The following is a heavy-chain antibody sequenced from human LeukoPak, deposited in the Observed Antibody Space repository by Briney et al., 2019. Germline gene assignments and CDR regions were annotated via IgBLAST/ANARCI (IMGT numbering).Heavy chain of an antibody. CDR1: GGTFSSSA. CDR3: ATWGDGYNSGYSDYYYSYYMDV. Sequence: SVKVSCKASGGTFSSSAISWVRQAPGQGLEWMGGIIPIFGTTKYAQRFQGRVTITADKSTSTAYMELSSLRSEDSAVYYCATWGDGYNSGYSDYYYSYYMDVWGKGTTVTVSS. V-gene: IGHV1-69*06. D-gene: IGHD6-19*01. J-gene: IGHJ6*03. CDR2: IIPIFGTT.